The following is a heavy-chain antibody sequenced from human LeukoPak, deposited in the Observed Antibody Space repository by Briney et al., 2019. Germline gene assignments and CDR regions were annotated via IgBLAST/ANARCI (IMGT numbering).Heavy chain of an antibody. J-gene: IGHJ4*02. CDR3: ARGGIRIFGGIIYQDY. CDR1: GFTFDDYG. V-gene: IGHV3-20*04. Sequence: GGSLRLSCAASGFTFDDYGMSWVRQAPGKGLEWVSGINWNGGSTGYVDSVKGRFTISRDNAKNSLYLQMNSLRAEDTAFYYCARGGIRIFGGIIYQDYWGQGTLVTVSS. D-gene: IGHD3-3*01. CDR2: INWNGGST.